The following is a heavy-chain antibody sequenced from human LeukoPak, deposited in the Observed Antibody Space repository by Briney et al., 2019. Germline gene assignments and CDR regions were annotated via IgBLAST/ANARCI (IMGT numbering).Heavy chain of an antibody. Sequence: PSQTLSLTCTVSGGSISSYYWSWIRQPPGKGLEWIGYIYYSGSTNYNPSLKSRVTISVDTSKNQFSLKLSSVTAADTAVYYCAREEPAAIGYYFDYWGQGTLVTVSS. J-gene: IGHJ4*02. CDR2: IYYSGST. D-gene: IGHD2-2*01. CDR1: GGSISSYY. CDR3: AREEPAAIGYYFDY. V-gene: IGHV4-59*01.